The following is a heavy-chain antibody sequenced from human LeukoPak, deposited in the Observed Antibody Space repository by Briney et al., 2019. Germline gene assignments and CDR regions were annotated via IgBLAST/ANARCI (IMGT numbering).Heavy chain of an antibody. CDR2: IYYSGST. CDR3: ARGRTIAAAAY. V-gene: IGHV4-59*01. Sequence: SETLSLTCTVSGGSISSYYWSWIRQPPGKGLEWIGYIYYSGSTNYNPSLKSRVTISVDTSKNQFSLKLTSVTAADTAVYYCARGRTIAAAAYWGQGTLVTVFS. J-gene: IGHJ4*02. CDR1: GGSISSYY. D-gene: IGHD6-13*01.